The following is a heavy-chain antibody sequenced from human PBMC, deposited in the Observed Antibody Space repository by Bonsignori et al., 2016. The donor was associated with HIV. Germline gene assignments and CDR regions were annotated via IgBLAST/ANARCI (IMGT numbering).Heavy chain of an antibody. CDR2: ISWNSGSI. Sequence: VRQAPGKGLEWVSGISWNSGSIGYADSVKGRFTISRDNAKNSLYLQMNSLRAEDTALYYCAKVPNSSRDPYYFDYWGQGTLVTVSS. CDR3: AKVPNSSRDPYYFDY. J-gene: IGHJ4*02. V-gene: IGHV3-9*01. D-gene: IGHD2/OR15-2a*01.